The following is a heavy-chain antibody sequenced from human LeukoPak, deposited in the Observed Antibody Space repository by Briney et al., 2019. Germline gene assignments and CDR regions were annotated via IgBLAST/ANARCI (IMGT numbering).Heavy chain of an antibody. J-gene: IGHJ4*02. CDR3: AKDAGRGPHPYYFDY. CDR2: ISGSGGST. V-gene: IGHV3-23*01. D-gene: IGHD3-10*01. CDR1: GFTFSSYA. Sequence: AGGSLRLSCAASGFTFSSYAMSWVRQAPGKGLEWVSAISGSGGSTYYADSVKGRFTISRDNSKNTLYLQMNSLRAEDTAVYYCAKDAGRGPHPYYFDYWGQGTLVTVSS.